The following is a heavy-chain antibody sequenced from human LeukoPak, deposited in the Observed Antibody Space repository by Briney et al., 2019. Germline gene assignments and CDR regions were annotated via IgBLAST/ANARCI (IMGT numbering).Heavy chain of an antibody. Sequence: GGSLRLSCAASRFTVSSNYMNWVRPAPGKGLEWVSVIYISGSTYYADSVKGRFTISIDNSKNTLYLQMKRLRAEDMAVYYCAREVGSSYNWFDPWGQGTLVTVSS. CDR1: RFTVSSNY. CDR3: AREVGSSYNWFDP. D-gene: IGHD2-15*01. CDR2: IYISGST. V-gene: IGHV3-53*01. J-gene: IGHJ5*02.